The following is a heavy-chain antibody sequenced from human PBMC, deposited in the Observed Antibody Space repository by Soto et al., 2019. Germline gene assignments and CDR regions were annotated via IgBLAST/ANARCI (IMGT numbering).Heavy chain of an antibody. V-gene: IGHV3-48*02. CDR3: ARVGEWVKIFGVASGFDH. CDR2: ISSSSSTI. Sequence: GGSLRLSCAASGFTFSSYSMNWVRQAPGKGLEWVSYISSSSSTIYYADSVKGRFTISRDNAKNSLYLQMNSLRDEDTAVYYCARVGEWVKIFGVASGFDHWGQGTLVTVSS. J-gene: IGHJ5*02. CDR1: GFTFSSYS. D-gene: IGHD3-3*01.